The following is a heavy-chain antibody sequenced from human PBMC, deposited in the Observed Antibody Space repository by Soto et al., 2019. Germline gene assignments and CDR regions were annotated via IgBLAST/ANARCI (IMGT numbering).Heavy chain of an antibody. Sequence: DVQLVESGGGSVQPGGSLRLSCAASGFTFSSYWMHWVRQAPGKGLVWVSLFNKEGSGTDHADFVKGRFTISRDNAKNTLILQMSSLRVEDTAVYYCVGTGSASYWGQGTLVTVSP. V-gene: IGHV3-74*01. CDR2: FNKEGSGT. CDR1: GFTFSSYW. D-gene: IGHD2-8*02. J-gene: IGHJ4*02. CDR3: VGTGSASY.